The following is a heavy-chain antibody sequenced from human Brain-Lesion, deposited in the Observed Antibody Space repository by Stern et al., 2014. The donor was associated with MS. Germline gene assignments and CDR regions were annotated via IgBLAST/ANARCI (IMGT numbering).Heavy chain of an antibody. CDR2: IHPSGSA. Sequence: VQLVQSGPGLVKPSQTLSLTCTVSGGSISSGSDYWSWIRQPVGKGLEWIGRIHPSGSAFYTPSLKSRVTISTDTSMNQFSLELNSATAADTAIYYCASGYRIFDYWGHGILVTVSS. J-gene: IGHJ4*01. CDR1: GGSISSGSDY. D-gene: IGHD5-18*01. CDR3: ASGYRIFDY. V-gene: IGHV4-61*02.